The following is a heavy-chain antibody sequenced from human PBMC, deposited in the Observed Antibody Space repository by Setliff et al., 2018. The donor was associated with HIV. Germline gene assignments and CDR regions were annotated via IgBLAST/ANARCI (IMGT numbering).Heavy chain of an antibody. V-gene: IGHV1-46*01. J-gene: IGHJ3*02. Sequence: ASVKISCKASGYTFTSYYMPWVRQAPGQGLEWMGIINPSDGSTSYAQKFQGRVTMTRDTSTSTIYMELNSLTSEDTAVYYCARDNTAFDIWGQGTMVTVSS. CDR2: INPSDGST. D-gene: IGHD2-2*02. CDR3: ARDNTAFDI. CDR1: GYTFTSYY.